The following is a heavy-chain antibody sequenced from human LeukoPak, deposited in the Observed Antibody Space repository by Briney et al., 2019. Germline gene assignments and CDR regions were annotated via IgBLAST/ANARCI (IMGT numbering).Heavy chain of an antibody. Sequence: GGSLRLSCETSGFTFSHHAMHWVRQAPGKGLEWVAAIWYDGAQKYYADSLRGRCTISRDNSKSTLYLEMNSPRAEDTAVYYCAKDFGGYYYDTSGPDYWGQGTLVTVAS. V-gene: IGHV3-33*06. CDR1: GFTFSHHA. D-gene: IGHD3-22*01. CDR2: IWYDGAQK. J-gene: IGHJ4*02. CDR3: AKDFGGYYYDTSGPDY.